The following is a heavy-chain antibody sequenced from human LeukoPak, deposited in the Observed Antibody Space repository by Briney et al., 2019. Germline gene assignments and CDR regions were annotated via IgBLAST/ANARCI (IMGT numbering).Heavy chain of an antibody. D-gene: IGHD1-1*01. V-gene: IGHV4-4*02. Sequence: SETLSLTCAVSGGSISSSNWWSWVRQPPGKGLEWIGEIYHSGSTNYNPSLKSRVTMSVDKSKNQFSLKLSSVTAADTAVYFCARGRVSSSTWYSTYYYYFYMDVWGKGTTVTVSS. CDR2: IYHSGST. J-gene: IGHJ6*03. CDR3: ARGRVSSSTWYSTYYYYFYMDV. CDR1: GGSISSSNW.